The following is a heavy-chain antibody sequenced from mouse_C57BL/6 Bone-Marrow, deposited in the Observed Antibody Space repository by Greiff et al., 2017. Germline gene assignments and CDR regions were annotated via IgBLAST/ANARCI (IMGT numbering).Heavy chain of an antibody. Sequence: QVQLQQPGAELVKPGASVKLSCKASGYTFTSYWMQWVKQRPGQGLEWIGEIDPSDSYTNYNQKFKGKATLTVDTSSSTAYMQLSSLTSEDSAVYYCASRGGWYPWGQGTLVTVSA. CDR2: IDPSDSYT. CDR1: GYTFTSYW. CDR3: ASRGGWYP. D-gene: IGHD2-1*01. V-gene: IGHV1-50*01. J-gene: IGHJ3*01.